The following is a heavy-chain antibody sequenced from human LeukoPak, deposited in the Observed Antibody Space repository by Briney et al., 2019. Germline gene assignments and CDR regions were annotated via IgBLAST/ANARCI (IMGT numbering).Heavy chain of an antibody. V-gene: IGHV4-34*01. D-gene: IGHD3-3*01. Sequence: SETLSLTCAVYGGSFSGYYWSWIRQPPGKGLEWIGEINHSGSTNYNPSLKSRVTISVDTSKNQFSLKLSSVTAADTAVYYCARVGPLPLRFQTHFDYWGQGTLVTVSS. J-gene: IGHJ4*02. CDR3: ARVGPLPLRFQTHFDY. CDR2: INHSGST. CDR1: GGSFSGYY.